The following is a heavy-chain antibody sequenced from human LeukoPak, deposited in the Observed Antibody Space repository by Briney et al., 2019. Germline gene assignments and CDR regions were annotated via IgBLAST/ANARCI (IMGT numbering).Heavy chain of an antibody. CDR2: ISWNSGSI. J-gene: IGHJ4*02. V-gene: IGHV3-9*01. Sequence: GRSLRLSCAASGFTFGDYAMHWVRQAPGKGLEWVSGISWNSGSIGYADSVKGRFTISRDNAKNSLYLQMNSLRAEDTALYYCATGGRYYDSSGYYPDYWGQGTLVTVSS. CDR3: ATGGRYYDSSGYYPDY. CDR1: GFTFGDYA. D-gene: IGHD3-22*01.